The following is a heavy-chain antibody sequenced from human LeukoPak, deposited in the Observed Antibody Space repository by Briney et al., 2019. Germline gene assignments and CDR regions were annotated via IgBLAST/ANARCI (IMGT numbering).Heavy chain of an antibody. CDR2: IWYDGSNK. CDR1: GFTFSSYG. V-gene: IGHV3-33*01. J-gene: IGHJ4*02. Sequence: GGSLRLSCAASGFTFSSYGMHWVRQAPGKGLEWVAVIWYDGSNKYYADSVKGRFTISRDNSKNTLYLQMNSLRAEDTAVYYCARDYGFGELWRFDYWGQGTLVTVSS. D-gene: IGHD3-10*01. CDR3: ARDYGFGELWRFDY.